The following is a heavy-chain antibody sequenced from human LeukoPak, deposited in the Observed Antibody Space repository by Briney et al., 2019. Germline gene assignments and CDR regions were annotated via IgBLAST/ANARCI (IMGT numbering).Heavy chain of an antibody. CDR2: ISTYNGNT. CDR3: ARHQETTVTLYYFDY. J-gene: IGHJ4*02. V-gene: IGHV1-18*01. CDR1: GYTFTSYG. D-gene: IGHD4-17*01. Sequence: ASVKVSCKASGYTFTSYGITWVRQAPGQGLEWMGWISTYNGNTNYAQNFQGRVTMTTDTSTSTAYMELRSLRSDDTAVYYCARHQETTVTLYYFDYWGQGTLVTVSS.